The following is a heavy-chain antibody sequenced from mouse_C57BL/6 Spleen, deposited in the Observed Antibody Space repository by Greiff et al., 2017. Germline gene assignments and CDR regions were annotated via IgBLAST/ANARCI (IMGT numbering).Heavy chain of an antibody. V-gene: IGHV5-17*01. CDR2: ISSGSSTI. J-gene: IGHJ4*01. CDR1: GFTFSDYG. Sequence: EVKLVESGGGLVKPGGSLKLSCAASGFTFSDYGMHWVRQAPEKGLEWVAYISSGSSTIYYADTVKGRFTISRDNAKNTLFLQMTSLRSEDTAMYYCARDYSNPYYYAMDYWGQGTSVTVSS. CDR3: ARDYSNPYYYAMDY. D-gene: IGHD2-5*01.